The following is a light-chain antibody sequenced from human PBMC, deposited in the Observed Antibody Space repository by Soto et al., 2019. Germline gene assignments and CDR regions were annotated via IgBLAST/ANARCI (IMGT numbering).Light chain of an antibody. CDR2: AAS. V-gene: IGKV1-39*01. CDR1: QSISNF. J-gene: IGKJ2*01. CDR3: QQSYLAPYT. Sequence: IQLTQSPSSLSTSVGDSVTITCRASQSISNFLNWYQHKPGKAPDLLIYAASTLFSGVPSRFRVSGSGTDFTLTITSLQPEDFATYYCQQSYLAPYTFGQGTKLEIK.